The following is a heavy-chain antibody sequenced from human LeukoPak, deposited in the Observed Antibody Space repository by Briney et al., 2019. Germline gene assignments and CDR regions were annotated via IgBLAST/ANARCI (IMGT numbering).Heavy chain of an antibody. D-gene: IGHD3-22*01. Sequence: GGSLRLSCAASGFTFSDYYMSWIRQAPGKGLEWVSYISSSGSTIYYADSVKGRFTISRDNAKNSQYLQMNSLRAEDTAVYYCATLPAPSDSSGYSTDYWGQGTLVTVSS. CDR2: ISSSGSTI. J-gene: IGHJ4*02. CDR3: ATLPAPSDSSGYSTDY. CDR1: GFTFSDYY. V-gene: IGHV3-11*01.